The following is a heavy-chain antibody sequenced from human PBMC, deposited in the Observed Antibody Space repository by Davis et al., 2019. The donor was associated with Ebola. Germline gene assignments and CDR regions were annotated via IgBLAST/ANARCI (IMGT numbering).Heavy chain of an antibody. CDR2: IFRTGAT. D-gene: IGHD2-15*01. CDR3: ARDRYDCSGGSCYWEFDY. J-gene: IGHJ4*02. CDR1: GGSIRSSSHY. Sequence: MPSETLSLTCTVSGGSIRSSSHYWGWIRQPPGKGLEWMGSIFRTGATSYNPSLKSRVTISLDTSKNHFSLKLSSVTAADTAVYYCARDRYDCSGGSCYWEFDYWGQGTLVTVSS. V-gene: IGHV4-39*02.